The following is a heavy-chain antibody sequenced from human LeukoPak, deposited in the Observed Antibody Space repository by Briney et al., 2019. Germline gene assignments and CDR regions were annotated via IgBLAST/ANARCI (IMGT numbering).Heavy chain of an antibody. J-gene: IGHJ4*02. CDR2: IRYDGSNK. V-gene: IGHV3-30*02. CDR1: GFIFSSYG. D-gene: IGHD6-13*01. Sequence: PGGSLRLSCAASGFIFSSYGVHWVRQAPGKGLEWAAFIRYDGSNKYYADSVKGRFTISRDNSKNTLYLQMNSLRAVDTAVYYCARHPVRSSWYRRYYFDYWGQGTLVTVSS. CDR3: ARHPVRSSWYRRYYFDY.